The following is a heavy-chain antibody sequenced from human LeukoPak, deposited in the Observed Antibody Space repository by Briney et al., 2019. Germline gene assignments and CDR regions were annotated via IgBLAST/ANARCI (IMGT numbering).Heavy chain of an antibody. Sequence: ASVKVSCKVSGYTLTELSMHWVRQSPGKGLEWRGGFYPEDGETIYAQKFQGRVTMTEDTSTDTAYMELSSLRSEDTAVYYCATGDVYDYVWGSYPRYWGQGTLVTVSS. CDR1: GYTLTELS. V-gene: IGHV1-24*01. D-gene: IGHD3-16*01. CDR3: ATGDVYDYVWGSYPRY. J-gene: IGHJ4*02. CDR2: FYPEDGET.